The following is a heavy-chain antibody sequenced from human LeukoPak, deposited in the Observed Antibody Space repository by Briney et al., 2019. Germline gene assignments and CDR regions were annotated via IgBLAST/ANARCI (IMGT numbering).Heavy chain of an antibody. V-gene: IGHV3-11*04. CDR1: GFTFSDYY. Sequence: GGSLRLSCAASGFTFSDYYMSWIRQAPGKGLEWVSYISSSGSTIYYADSVKGRFTISRDNSKNTLYLQMNSLRAEDTAVYYCARDPQYYYDSSGTDYWGQGTLVTVSS. J-gene: IGHJ4*02. D-gene: IGHD3-22*01. CDR2: ISSSGSTI. CDR3: ARDPQYYYDSSGTDY.